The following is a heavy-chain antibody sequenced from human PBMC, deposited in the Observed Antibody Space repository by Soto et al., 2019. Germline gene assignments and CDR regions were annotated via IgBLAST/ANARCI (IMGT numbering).Heavy chain of an antibody. J-gene: IGHJ6*02. CDR1: GGSISSGDYY. Sequence: SETLSLTCTVSGGSISSGDYYWSWIRQPPWKGLEWIGYIYYSGSTYYNPSLKSRVTISVDTSKNQFSLKLSSVTAADTAVYYCARDQAGSGSYSLYYYYYGMDVWGQGXTVTVYS. CDR3: ARDQAGSGSYSLYYYYYGMDV. V-gene: IGHV4-30-4*01. CDR2: IYYSGST. D-gene: IGHD3-10*01.